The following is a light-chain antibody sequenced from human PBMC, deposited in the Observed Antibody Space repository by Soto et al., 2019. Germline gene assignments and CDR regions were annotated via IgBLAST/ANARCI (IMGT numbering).Light chain of an antibody. Sequence: EIVMTPSPATLSVSPGPRATLSWRASQSISSYLAWYQQKPGQAPRLLIYDASTRATGIPAGFSGSGSGTEFTLTISTLESEDFAVYYCQQRSNWRRTFGQGTKVDIK. CDR2: DAS. CDR3: QQRSNWRRT. V-gene: IGKV3-11*01. J-gene: IGKJ1*01. CDR1: QSISSY.